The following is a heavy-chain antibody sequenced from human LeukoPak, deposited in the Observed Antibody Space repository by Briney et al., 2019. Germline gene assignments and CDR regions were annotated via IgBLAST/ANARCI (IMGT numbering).Heavy chain of an antibody. Sequence: PSETLSLTCAVYGGSFSGYYWSWIRQPPGKGLERIGEINHSGSTNYNPSLKSRVTISVDTSKNQFSLKLSSVTAADTAVYYCARHAMSAAGTYYYYYMDVWGKGTTVTISS. CDR1: GGSFSGYY. CDR3: ARHAMSAAGTYYYYYMDV. V-gene: IGHV4-34*01. D-gene: IGHD6-13*01. J-gene: IGHJ6*03. CDR2: INHSGST.